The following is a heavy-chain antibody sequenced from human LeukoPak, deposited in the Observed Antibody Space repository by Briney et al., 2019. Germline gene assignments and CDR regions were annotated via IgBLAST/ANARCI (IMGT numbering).Heavy chain of an antibody. CDR1: GFTFSTYA. D-gene: IGHD3-10*01. J-gene: IGHJ6*02. Sequence: PGGSLRLSCAASGFTFSTYAMSWVRLAPGNGLERVSGISGSGGSTYYADSVKGRFTSSRDNSNNTLYVQMNSLRVEDTAVYYCAKSGGLSGSGRLAMDVWGQGTTVTVSS. CDR3: AKSGGLSGSGRLAMDV. V-gene: IGHV3-23*01. CDR2: ISGSGGST.